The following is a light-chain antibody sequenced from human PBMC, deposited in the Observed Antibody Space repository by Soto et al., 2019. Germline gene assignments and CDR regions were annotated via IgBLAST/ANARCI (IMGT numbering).Light chain of an antibody. Sequence: QSALTQPASVSGSPGQSITISCTGTSSYVGGYTYVSWYQQQSGKAPKLMIHEVSNRPSGVSNRFSGSKSGNTASLTISGLQAEDEADYYCSSYTSSRAYVFGIGTKLTVL. CDR2: EVS. CDR3: SSYTSSRAYV. J-gene: IGLJ1*01. CDR1: SSYVGGYTY. V-gene: IGLV2-14*01.